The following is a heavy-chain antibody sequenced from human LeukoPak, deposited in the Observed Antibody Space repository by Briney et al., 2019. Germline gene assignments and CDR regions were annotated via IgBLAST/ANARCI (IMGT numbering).Heavy chain of an antibody. CDR3: ASSSKGVGATGAFDI. CDR2: ISYDGINK. CDR1: GFTFSSYA. V-gene: IGHV3-30-3*01. D-gene: IGHD1-26*01. Sequence: GGSLRLSCAASGFTFSSYAMHWVRQAPGKGLGWVAVISYDGINKYYAESVKGRFTISRDNSKNTLYLQMNSLRAEDTAVYYCASSSKGVGATGAFDIWGQGTMVTVSS. J-gene: IGHJ3*02.